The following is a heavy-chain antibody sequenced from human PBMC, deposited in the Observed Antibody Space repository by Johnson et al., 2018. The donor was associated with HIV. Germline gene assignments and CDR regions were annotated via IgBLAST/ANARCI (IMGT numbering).Heavy chain of an antibody. CDR2: IWFDGSKK. CDR1: GVSFSDYA. CDR3: WGYSTSSNAAFDI. J-gene: IGHJ3*02. D-gene: IGHD6-6*01. V-gene: IGHV3-33*01. Sequence: QVRLVESGGGVVQSGRSLRLSCAASGVSFSDYAMHWVRQAPGKGLEWVAVIWFDGSKKYYTDSVKGRFTISRDNSKNTLFLQMNSLRAEDTAVYYCWGYSTSSNAAFDIWGQGTIVTVSS.